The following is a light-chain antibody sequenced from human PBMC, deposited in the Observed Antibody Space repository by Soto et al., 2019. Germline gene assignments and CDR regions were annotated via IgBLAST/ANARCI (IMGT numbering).Light chain of an antibody. CDR3: QQRRSWPLT. J-gene: IGKJ4*01. Sequence: IVLTQSPATLSLSPGERATLSCRASQSVRSYVAWYQQKPGQAPSLLIYDASNRATGIPARFSGSGSGTDFTLTISSLEPEDFAVYYCQQRRSWPLTFGGGTKVDIK. CDR1: QSVRSY. CDR2: DAS. V-gene: IGKV3-11*01.